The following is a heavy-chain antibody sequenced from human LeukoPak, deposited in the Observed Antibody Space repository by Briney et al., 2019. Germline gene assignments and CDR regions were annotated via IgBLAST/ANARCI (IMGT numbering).Heavy chain of an antibody. V-gene: IGHV3-30*02. CDR2: IRYDGSNK. CDR1: GFTFSSYG. J-gene: IGHJ4*02. Sequence: PGGSLRLSCAASGFTFSSYGMHWVRQAPGKGLEWVAFIRYDGSNKYYADSVKGRFTISRDNSKNTLYLQMNSLRAEDTAVYYCAKDPGTYYYDSSGYFFDYWGQGTLVTVSS. CDR3: AKDPGTYYYDSSGYFFDY. D-gene: IGHD3-22*01.